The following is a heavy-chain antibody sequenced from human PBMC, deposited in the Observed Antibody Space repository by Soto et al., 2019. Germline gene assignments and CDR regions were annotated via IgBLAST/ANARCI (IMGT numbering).Heavy chain of an antibody. CDR3: ATDLGVGSPGFFVA. CDR2: LYHDDLT. Sequence: ASETLSLTCNLSGDSVRLRTYFGTCIRQSPGKALEGLGVLYHDDLTNFIPSLKSPLSRSVDRSKNLFSLSLRSVTAGDSAVYFCATDLGVGSPGFFVAWGQGIPVTVSS. J-gene: IGHJ5*02. V-gene: IGHV4-61*01. D-gene: IGHD3-10*01. CDR1: GDSVRLRTYF.